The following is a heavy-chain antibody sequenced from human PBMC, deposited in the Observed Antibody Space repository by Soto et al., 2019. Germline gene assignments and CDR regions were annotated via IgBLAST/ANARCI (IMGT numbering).Heavy chain of an antibody. V-gene: IGHV1-18*01. CDR2: ISAYNGNT. CDR1: GYTFTSYG. J-gene: IGHJ4*02. CDR3: ARDRGPHYYDSSGYRY. D-gene: IGHD3-22*01. Sequence: GASVKVSCKASGYTFTSYGISWVRQAPGQGLEWMGWISAYNGNTNYAQKLQGRVTMTTDTSTSTAYMELRSLRSDDTAVYYCARDRGPHYYDSSGYRYWGQGTLVTVSS.